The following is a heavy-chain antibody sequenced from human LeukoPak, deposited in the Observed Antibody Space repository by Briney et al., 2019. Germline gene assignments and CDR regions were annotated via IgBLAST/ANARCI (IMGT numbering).Heavy chain of an antibody. J-gene: IGHJ4*02. V-gene: IGHV3-30*18. D-gene: IGHD6-19*01. CDR1: GFTFSNYG. CDR2: ISYDETNK. CDR3: TQDVSNGYRSVDFDY. Sequence: GGSLRLSCVASGFTFSNYGMHWVRQAPGKGLEWVAVISYDETNKYYTESVKGRFTISRDQSKNTLYLQMNSLRVEDTAVYYCTQDVSNGYRSVDFDYWGQGILVTVSS.